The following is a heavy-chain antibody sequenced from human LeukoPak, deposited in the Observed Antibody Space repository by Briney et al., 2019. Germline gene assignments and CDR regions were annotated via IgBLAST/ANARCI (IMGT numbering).Heavy chain of an antibody. CDR3: ARCNIAVASWFDP. Sequence: GGSLRLSCAVSGLTFSSYGMSWVRQAPGKGLEWVSVITSSGGYTNYADSVKGRFTISRDNSKNTLYLQMNSLRAEDTAVYYCARCNIAVASWFDPWGQGTLVTVSS. CDR1: GLTFSSYG. J-gene: IGHJ5*02. V-gene: IGHV3-23*01. D-gene: IGHD6-19*01. CDR2: ITSSGGYT.